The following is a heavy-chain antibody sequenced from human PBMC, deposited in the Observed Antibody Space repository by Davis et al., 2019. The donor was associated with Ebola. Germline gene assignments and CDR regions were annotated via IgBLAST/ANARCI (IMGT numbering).Heavy chain of an antibody. D-gene: IGHD1-26*01. CDR3: VRGSDAYETGY. J-gene: IGHJ4*02. CDR2: ISNGGRT. CDR1: GGSVGSDY. Sequence: SETLSLTCSVSGGSVGSDYWSWIRQSPGKGLEWIAFISNGGRTIYNPSLRGRVTISIDTSKNQFSLEVRSVTAADTAFYYCVRGSDAYETGYWGQGTLVTVSS. V-gene: IGHV4-59*02.